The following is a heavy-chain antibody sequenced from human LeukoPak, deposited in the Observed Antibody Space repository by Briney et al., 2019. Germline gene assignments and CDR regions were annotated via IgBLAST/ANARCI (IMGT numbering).Heavy chain of an antibody. CDR1: GGSVSSGSYY. D-gene: IGHD1-1*01. J-gene: IGHJ5*02. Sequence: PSENLSLTCTVSGGSVSSGSYYWSWIRQPPGKGLEWIGYIYYSGSTNYNPSLKSRVTISVDTSKNQFSLKLSSVTAADTAVYYCAREGRELDPWGQGTLVTVSS. CDR3: AREGRELDP. V-gene: IGHV4-61*01. CDR2: IYYSGST.